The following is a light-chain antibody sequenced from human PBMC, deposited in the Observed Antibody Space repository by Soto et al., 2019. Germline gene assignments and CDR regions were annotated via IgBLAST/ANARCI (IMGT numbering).Light chain of an antibody. J-gene: IGKJ5*01. CDR3: QHYGIKPLIT. CDR2: GAS. CDR1: QSVSSSY. Sequence: EIVLTQSPGTLSLSPGERATLSCRASQSVSSSYLAWYQQKPGQAPRVLIYGASSRATGIPDRFSGSGSGRDFTLTIGRLEPEDFSVYYWQHYGIKPLITFGQGKRL. V-gene: IGKV3-20*01.